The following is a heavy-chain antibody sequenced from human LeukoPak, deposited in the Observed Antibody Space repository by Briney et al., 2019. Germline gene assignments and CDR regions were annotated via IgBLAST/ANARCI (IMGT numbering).Heavy chain of an antibody. CDR3: VRDGGYYGPDS. Sequence: GGSLRLSCAASGFTISFYWMSWVRQAPGKGLEWVANINQVASKKNYVDSVKGRFTISRDNAKNSLYLQMNSVRAEDTAMYYCVRDGGYYGPDSWGQGALVSVSS. V-gene: IGHV3-7*04. CDR1: GFTISFYW. J-gene: IGHJ4*02. D-gene: IGHD3-10*01. CDR2: INQVASKK.